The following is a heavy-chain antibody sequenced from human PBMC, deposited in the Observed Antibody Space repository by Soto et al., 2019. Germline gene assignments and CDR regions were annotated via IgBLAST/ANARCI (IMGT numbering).Heavy chain of an antibody. CDR3: ARVRAAAFVPIDF. Sequence: QVQLVQSGGEVKKPGASVKVSCKASGYTFADSGISWVRQAPGQGLEWLGWSSAYNGDTEYAQKFQGRVTMTTDTSTSTAYMELRSLTSDDTAVYYCARVRAAAFVPIDFWGQGTLVTVSS. V-gene: IGHV1-18*01. D-gene: IGHD2-2*01. CDR2: SSAYNGDT. J-gene: IGHJ4*02. CDR1: GYTFADSG.